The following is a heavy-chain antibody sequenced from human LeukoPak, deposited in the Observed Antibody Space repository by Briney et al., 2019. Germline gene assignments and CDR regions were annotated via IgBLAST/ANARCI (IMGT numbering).Heavy chain of an antibody. J-gene: IGHJ4*02. CDR1: GFSLNTRGVG. CDR2: IYWDDDR. CDR3: AHRKNYYDSSVFDN. V-gene: IGHV2-5*02. D-gene: IGHD3-22*01. Sequence: SGPTLVNPTQTLTLTCTLSGFSLNTRGVGVGWIRQSPGRALEWLALIYWDDDRRYSPSLKSRLTITKDTSKNQVVLTMTNMDPVDTATYFCAHRKNYYDSSVFDNWGQGTLVTVSS.